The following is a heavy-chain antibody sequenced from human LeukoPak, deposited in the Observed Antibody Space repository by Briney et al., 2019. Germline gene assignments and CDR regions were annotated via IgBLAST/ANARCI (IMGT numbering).Heavy chain of an antibody. D-gene: IGHD3-3*01. CDR3: ARAGGGFLEWLPPAPLDP. Sequence: SQTLSLTCTVSGGSISSGSYYWSWIRQPAGKGLEWIGRIYTSGSTNYNPSLKSRVTISVDTSKNQFSLKLSSVTAADTAVYYCARAGGGFLEWLPPAPLDPWGQGTLVTVSS. V-gene: IGHV4-61*02. CDR2: IYTSGST. J-gene: IGHJ5*02. CDR1: GGSISSGSYY.